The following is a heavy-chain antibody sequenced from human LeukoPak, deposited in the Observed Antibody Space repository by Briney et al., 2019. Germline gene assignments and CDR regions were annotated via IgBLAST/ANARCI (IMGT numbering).Heavy chain of an antibody. CDR3: ARDNLWFGDPSDY. CDR1: GYTFTGYY. J-gene: IGHJ4*02. V-gene: IGHV1-2*02. D-gene: IGHD3-10*01. Sequence: ASVKVSCKASGYTFTGYYMHWVRQAPGQGLEWMGWINPNSGGTNYAQKFQGRVTMTRDTSISTAYMELSRLRSDDTAVYYCARDNLWFGDPSDYWGQGTLVTVSS. CDR2: INPNSGGT.